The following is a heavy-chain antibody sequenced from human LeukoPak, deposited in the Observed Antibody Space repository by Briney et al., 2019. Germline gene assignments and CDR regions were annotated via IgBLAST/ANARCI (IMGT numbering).Heavy chain of an antibody. CDR3: TTAFGVNVVTEDDAFDI. V-gene: IGHV3-15*01. J-gene: IGHJ3*02. D-gene: IGHD3-16*02. CDR1: GFTFSNAW. Sequence: PGGSLRLSCAASGFTFSNAWMSWVRQAPGKGLEWVGRIKSKTDGGTTDYAAPVKGRFTISRDDSKNTLYLQMNSLKTEDTAVYYCTTAFGVNVVTEDDAFDIWGQGTMVTVSS. CDR2: IKSKTDGGTT.